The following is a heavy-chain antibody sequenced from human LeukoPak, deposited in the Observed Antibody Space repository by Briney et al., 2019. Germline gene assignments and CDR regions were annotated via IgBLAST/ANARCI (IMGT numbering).Heavy chain of an antibody. CDR2: LYRSGST. D-gene: IGHD6-19*01. CDR1: GYSISSDYY. J-gene: IGHJ4*02. Sequence: SETLSLTCTVSGYSISSDYYWGWIRQPPGKGLEWIGSLYRSGSTYYDPSLKSRVTISLDTSKNQFSLKLSSVTAADTAVYYCARDSRIAVAGFYYFDYWGQGTLVTVSS. V-gene: IGHV4-38-2*02. CDR3: ARDSRIAVAGFYYFDY.